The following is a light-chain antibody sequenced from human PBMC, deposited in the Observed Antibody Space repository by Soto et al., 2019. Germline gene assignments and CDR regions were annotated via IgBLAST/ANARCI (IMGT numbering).Light chain of an antibody. V-gene: IGKV1-5*01. CDR3: QQYNSYSIT. J-gene: IGKJ5*01. CDR2: DAS. CDR1: QSISSW. Sequence: IQMTQSPSTLSSCVVHIVIIRCRASQSISSWLAWYHQKPGKAPKLLIYDASSLESGVPSRFSGSGSGTEFTLTISSLQPDDFATYYCQQYNSYSITFGQGTRLEIK.